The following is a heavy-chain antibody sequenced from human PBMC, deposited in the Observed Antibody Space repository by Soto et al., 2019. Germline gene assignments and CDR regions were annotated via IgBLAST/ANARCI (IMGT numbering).Heavy chain of an antibody. CDR3: ARGRGYYDSFSPTYGMDV. CDR2: IYYSGST. V-gene: IGHV4-31*03. CDR1: GGSIGMGFDY. J-gene: IGHJ6*02. Sequence: TLSITCPSSGGSIGMGFDYWSLLPQHPGQDLEWIGYIYYSGSTYYNPSLKSRVNISVDTSKNQFSLKLSSVTAADTAVYYCARGRGYYDSFSPTYGMDVWGQGTTVTVSS. D-gene: IGHD3-3*01.